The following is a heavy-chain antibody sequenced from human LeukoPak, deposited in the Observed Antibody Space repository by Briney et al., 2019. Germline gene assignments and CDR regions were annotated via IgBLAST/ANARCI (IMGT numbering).Heavy chain of an antibody. CDR2: IKQDGSEK. CDR3: ARDLLEWLHYFDY. Sequence: GGSLRLSCAASGFTFSSYWMSWVRQAPGKGLEWVANIKQDGSEKYYVDSVKGRFTISRDNAKNSLYLQMNSLRAEDTAVYYRARDLLEWLHYFDYWGQGTLVTVSS. CDR1: GFTFSSYW. J-gene: IGHJ4*02. D-gene: IGHD3-3*01. V-gene: IGHV3-7*01.